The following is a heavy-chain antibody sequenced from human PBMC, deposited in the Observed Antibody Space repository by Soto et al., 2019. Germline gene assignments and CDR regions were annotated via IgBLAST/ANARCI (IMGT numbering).Heavy chain of an antibody. J-gene: IGHJ4*02. V-gene: IGHV1-69*13. Sequence: SVKVSCKASGGTFSSYAISWVRQAPGQGLEWMGGIIPIFGTANYAQKFQGRVTITADESTSTAYMELSSLRSEDTAVSYCARVITAAGRSLDYWGQGTLVIFSS. CDR3: ARVITAAGRSLDY. CDR1: GGTFSSYA. CDR2: IIPIFGTA. D-gene: IGHD6-13*01.